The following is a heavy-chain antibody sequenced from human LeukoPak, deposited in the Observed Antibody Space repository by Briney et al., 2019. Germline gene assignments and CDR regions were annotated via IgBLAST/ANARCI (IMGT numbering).Heavy chain of an antibody. V-gene: IGHV1-8*01. J-gene: IGHJ3*02. Sequence: ASVKVSCKASGYTFTSYDINWVRQATGQGLEWMGWMNPNSGNTGYAQKFQGRVTTTRNTSISTAYMELSSLRSEDTAVYYCATQSPPATTVTTYAFDIWGQGTMVTVSS. D-gene: IGHD4-17*01. CDR3: ATQSPPATTVTTYAFDI. CDR1: GYTFTSYD. CDR2: MNPNSGNT.